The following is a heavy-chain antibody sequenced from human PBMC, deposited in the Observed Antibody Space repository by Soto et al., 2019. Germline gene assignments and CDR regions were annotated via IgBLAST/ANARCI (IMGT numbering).Heavy chain of an antibody. CDR3: ARLESRWIGLAVAGTGFDY. V-gene: IGHV4-4*02. CDR2: IYHSGST. CDR1: GGSISSSNW. J-gene: IGHJ4*02. Sequence: SETLSLTCAVSGGSISSSNWWSWVRPPPGKGLEWIGEIYHSGSTNYNPSLKSRVTISVDKSKNQFSLKLSSVTAADTAVYYCARLESRWIGLAVAGTGFDYWGQGTLVTVSS. D-gene: IGHD6-19*01.